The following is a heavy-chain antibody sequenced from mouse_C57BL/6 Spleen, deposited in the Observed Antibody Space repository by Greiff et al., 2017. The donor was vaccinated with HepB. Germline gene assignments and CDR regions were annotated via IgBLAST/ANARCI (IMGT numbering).Heavy chain of an antibody. V-gene: IGHV1-55*01. J-gene: IGHJ2*01. CDR3: ARVGDYGRYFDY. D-gene: IGHD1-1*01. CDR1: GYTFTSYW. CDR2: IYPGSGST. Sequence: QVQLQQPGAELVKPGASVKMSCKASGYTFTSYWITWVKQRPGQGLEWIGDIYPGSGSTNYNEKFKSKATLTVDTSSSTAYMQLSSLTSEDSAVYYCARVGDYGRYFDYWGQGTTLTVSS.